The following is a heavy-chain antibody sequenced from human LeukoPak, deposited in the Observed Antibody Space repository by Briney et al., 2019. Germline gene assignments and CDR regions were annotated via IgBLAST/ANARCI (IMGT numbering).Heavy chain of an antibody. V-gene: IGHV3-13*01. CDR3: ARGTGVLMVYLFDY. CDR1: GFTFSTSD. D-gene: IGHD2-8*01. Sequence: GGSLRLSCAASGFTFSTSDMHWVRQATGEGLEWVSAIGTAGDTYYPGSVKGRFTISRDNSKNTLYLQMNSLRAEDTAVYYCARGTGVLMVYLFDYWGQGTLVTVSS. J-gene: IGHJ4*02. CDR2: IGTAGDT.